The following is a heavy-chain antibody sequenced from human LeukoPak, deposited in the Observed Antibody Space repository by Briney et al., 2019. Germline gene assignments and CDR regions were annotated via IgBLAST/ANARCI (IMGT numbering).Heavy chain of an antibody. CDR2: INPGDSET. CDR3: ATYTSAAPGRGLDV. V-gene: IGHV5-51*01. J-gene: IGHJ6*02. D-gene: IGHD6-13*01. Sequence: GASLKISCKGSGYSFASRWIGWVRQMPGKGLEWMGIINPGDSETRYSPSFQGQATISADKSTSTANLQWSSLKASDIAMYYCATYTSAAPGRGLDVWGQGTTVTVSS. CDR1: GYSFASRW.